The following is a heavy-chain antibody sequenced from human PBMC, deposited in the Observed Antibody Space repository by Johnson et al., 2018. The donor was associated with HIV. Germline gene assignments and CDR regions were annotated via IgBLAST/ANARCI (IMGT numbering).Heavy chain of an antibody. CDR1: GFTFSSYA. CDR3: AREAYYYDSSGYYRQGAFDI. Sequence: QMLLVESGGGVVQPGRSLRLSCAASGFTFSSYAMHWVRQAPGKGLEWVAVISYDGSNKYYADSVKGRFTISRDHAKNSLYLQMNSLRAGDTAVYYCAREAYYYDSSGYYRQGAFDIWGQGTMVTVSS. J-gene: IGHJ3*02. CDR2: ISYDGSNK. D-gene: IGHD3-22*01. V-gene: IGHV3-30*14.